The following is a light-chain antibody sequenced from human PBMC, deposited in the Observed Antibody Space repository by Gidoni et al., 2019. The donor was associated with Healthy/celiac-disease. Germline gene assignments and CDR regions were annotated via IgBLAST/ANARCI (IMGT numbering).Light chain of an antibody. V-gene: IGKV3-11*01. CDR2: DAS. CDR3: QQRSNWPPGFT. Sequence: EIVLTQSPATLSLSPGERATLSCRASQSVSSYLAWYQQKPGQAPRLLISDASNRATGIPARFSGSGSGTDFTLTISSLEPEDFAVYYCQQRSNWPPGFTFGPWTKVDIK. J-gene: IGKJ3*01. CDR1: QSVSSY.